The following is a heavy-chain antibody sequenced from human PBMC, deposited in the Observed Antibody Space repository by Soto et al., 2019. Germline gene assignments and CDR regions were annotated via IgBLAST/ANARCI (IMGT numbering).Heavy chain of an antibody. Sequence: GASVKVSCKASGYTFTSYDINWVRQATGQGLEWMGWMNPNSGNTCYAQKLQGRVTMTRNTPISTAYMELSSLRSEDTAVYYCSRMVGFTVFGVVTRGDMDVWGKGTTVTVFS. D-gene: IGHD3-3*01. J-gene: IGHJ6*03. V-gene: IGHV1-8*01. CDR1: GYTFTSYD. CDR3: SRMVGFTVFGVVTRGDMDV. CDR2: MNPNSGNT.